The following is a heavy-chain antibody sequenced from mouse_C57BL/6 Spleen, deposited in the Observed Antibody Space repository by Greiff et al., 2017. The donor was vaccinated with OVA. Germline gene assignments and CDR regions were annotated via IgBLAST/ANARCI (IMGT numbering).Heavy chain of an antibody. CDR2: IIDGGSYT. D-gene: IGHD2-10*02. CDR3: AREREDSIMDY. J-gene: IGHJ4*01. CDR1: GFPFSSYA. Sequence: EVRLLGSGGGLLKPGGSLKLSFAASGFPFSSYALSWVRRPPERRLGWVATIIDGGSYTYYPDNVKGRFTISRDNAKNNLYLQMSHLKSEDTAMYYCAREREDSIMDYWGQGTSVTVSS. V-gene: IGHV5-4*03.